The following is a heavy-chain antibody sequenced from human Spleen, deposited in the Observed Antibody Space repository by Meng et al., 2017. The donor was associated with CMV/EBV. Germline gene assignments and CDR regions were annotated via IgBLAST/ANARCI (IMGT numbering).Heavy chain of an antibody. Sequence: GGSLRLSCAASGFTFSSYSMNWVRQAPGKGLEWVSSISSSRTYIYYGDSMKGRFTISRDNAKNSLYLQMNTLRAEDTAVYYCARGDGSYWGQGTLVTVSS. D-gene: IGHD6-25*01. CDR3: ARGDGSY. CDR1: GFTFSSYS. CDR2: ISSSRTYI. V-gene: IGHV3-21*01. J-gene: IGHJ4*02.